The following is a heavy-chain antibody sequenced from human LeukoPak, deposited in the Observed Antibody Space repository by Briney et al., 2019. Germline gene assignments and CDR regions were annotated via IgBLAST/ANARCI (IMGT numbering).Heavy chain of an antibody. J-gene: IGHJ4*02. CDR3: ARGLSYSSGWPVDY. CDR2: ISAYNGNT. D-gene: IGHD6-19*01. CDR1: GYTFTSYG. V-gene: IGHV1-18*01. Sequence: GASVKVSCKASGYTFTSYGISWVRQAPGQGLAWMGWISAYNGNTNYAQKLQGRVTMTTDTSTSTAHMELRSLRSDDTAVYYCARGLSYSSGWPVDYWGQGTLVTVSS.